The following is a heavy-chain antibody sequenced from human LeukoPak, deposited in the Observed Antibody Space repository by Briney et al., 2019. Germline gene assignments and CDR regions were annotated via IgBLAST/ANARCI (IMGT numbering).Heavy chain of an antibody. D-gene: IGHD1-26*01. CDR3: AKDRIVGDDLGLTRFDY. CDR1: GFTFSSYA. J-gene: IGHJ4*02. V-gene: IGHV3-23*01. Sequence: GGSLRLSCAASGFTFSSYATSWVRQAPGKGLEWVSAISGSGGSTYYADSVKGRFTISRDNSKNTLYLQMNSLRAEDTAVYYCAKDRIVGDDLGLTRFDYWGQGTLVTVSS. CDR2: ISGSGGST.